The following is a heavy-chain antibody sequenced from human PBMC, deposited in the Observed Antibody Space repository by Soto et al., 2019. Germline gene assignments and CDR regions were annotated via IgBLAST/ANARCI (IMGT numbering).Heavy chain of an antibody. V-gene: IGHV3-13*01. CDR3: VRGEMRSSSGHTWFDT. Sequence: GGSLRLSCAACGFTVRSYEMHWVRQGTGKGLEWVSRINIGGDTFYSGSVKGRFTVSREDARNSAYLQMDSLRVGDTAVYYCVRGEMRSSSGHTWFDTWGQGVLVTVS. D-gene: IGHD6-6*01. CDR1: GFTVRSYE. CDR2: INIGGDT. J-gene: IGHJ5*02.